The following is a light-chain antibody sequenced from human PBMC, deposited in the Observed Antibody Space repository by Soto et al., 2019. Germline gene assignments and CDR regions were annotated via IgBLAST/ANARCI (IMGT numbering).Light chain of an antibody. V-gene: IGLV2-14*01. Sequence: QSALTQPASVSGSPGQSITISCTGTSSDVGAYNYVSWYQQHPGKAPKLMIYEVSNRPSGVSNRFSGSKSGNTASLTISGLQAEDEGDYYCSSYTSDSTWVFGGGTKVTVL. CDR2: EVS. CDR3: SSYTSDSTWV. CDR1: SSDVGAYNY. J-gene: IGLJ3*02.